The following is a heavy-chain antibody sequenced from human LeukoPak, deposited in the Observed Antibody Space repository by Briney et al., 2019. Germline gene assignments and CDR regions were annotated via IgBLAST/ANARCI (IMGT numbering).Heavy chain of an antibody. CDR3: ARHYYSDPFDY. Sequence: PSETLSLTCTVSGGSFSSYYWNWIRQPPGKGLEWIGYIDYSGSTNYNPSLKSRVIISVDTSKTQFSLKLSSVTAADTAAYYCARHYYSDPFDYWGQGTLVTVSS. CDR1: GGSFSSYY. J-gene: IGHJ4*02. V-gene: IGHV4-59*01. D-gene: IGHD4-17*01. CDR2: IDYSGST.